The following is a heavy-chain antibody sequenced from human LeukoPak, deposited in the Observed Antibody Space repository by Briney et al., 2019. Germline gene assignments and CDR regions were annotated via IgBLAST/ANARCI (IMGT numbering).Heavy chain of an antibody. Sequence: SETLSLTCTVSGGSMSGYYWSWIRQPPGKGLKWIGYIYYSGSTNYNPSLKSRVTISVDTSKNQSSLKLSSVTAADTAVYYCARDIGSGSSTSDYWGQGTLVTVSS. CDR1: GGSMSGYY. CDR2: IYYSGST. J-gene: IGHJ4*02. CDR3: ARDIGSGSSTSDY. D-gene: IGHD3-10*01. V-gene: IGHV4-59*01.